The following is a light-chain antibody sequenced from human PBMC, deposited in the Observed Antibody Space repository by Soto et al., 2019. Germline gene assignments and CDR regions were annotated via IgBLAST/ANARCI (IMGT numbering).Light chain of an antibody. CDR1: QGVGTW. J-gene: IGKJ4*01. V-gene: IGKV1-12*01. CDR2: TAS. CDR3: QQGDSFPLF. Sequence: DIQMTQSPSSVSASVGDRVTITCRASQGVGTWLAWFQQKPGEAPRLLIYTASTLHSGIPSRFSSSGSWTALTLTTARLQPPDFATYYCQQGDSFPLFLGAGTKVEIK.